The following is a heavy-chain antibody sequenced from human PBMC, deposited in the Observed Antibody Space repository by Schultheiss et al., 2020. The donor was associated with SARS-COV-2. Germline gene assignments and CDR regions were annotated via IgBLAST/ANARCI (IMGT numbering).Heavy chain of an antibody. V-gene: IGHV4-59*12. D-gene: IGHD3-3*01. Sequence: SETLSLTCTVSGGSISSYYWSWIRQPPGKGLEWIGYIYYSGSTNYNPSLKSRVTMSVDTSKNQFSLKLSSVTAADTAVYYCARAWEYYDFWSGYYTEVRPYNWFDPWGQGTLVTVSS. CDR3: ARAWEYYDFWSGYYTEVRPYNWFDP. J-gene: IGHJ5*02. CDR2: IYYSGST. CDR1: GGSISSYY.